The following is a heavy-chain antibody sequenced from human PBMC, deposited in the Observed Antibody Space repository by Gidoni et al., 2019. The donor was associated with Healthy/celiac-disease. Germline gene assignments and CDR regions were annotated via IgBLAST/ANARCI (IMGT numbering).Heavy chain of an antibody. Sequence: EVQLVESGGGLVKPGGSLRLSCAAPGFTFSSYSMNWVRPAPGKGLEWVSSISSSSSYIYYADSVKGRFTISRDNAKNSLYLQMNSLRAEDTAVYYCASFYYDSSGYPFDAFDIWGQGTMVTVSS. V-gene: IGHV3-21*01. CDR2: ISSSSSYI. D-gene: IGHD3-22*01. CDR3: ASFYYDSSGYPFDAFDI. J-gene: IGHJ3*02. CDR1: GFTFSSYS.